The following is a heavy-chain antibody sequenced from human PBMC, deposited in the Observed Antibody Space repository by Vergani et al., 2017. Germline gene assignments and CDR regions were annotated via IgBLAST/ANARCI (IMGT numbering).Heavy chain of an antibody. CDR3: TRDGRNYDYYYGMDV. CDR2: INSGGST. CDR1: GLTVSSHY. V-gene: IGHV3-66*01. D-gene: IGHD1-26*01. J-gene: IGHJ6*02. Sequence: EVQLVESGGGLVQPGGSLRLSCAASGLTVSSHYMSWVRQAPGKGLEWVSVINSGGSTYYADSVKGRFTISRDNSKNTVYLQMKSLRAEDTAVYHCTRDGRNYDYYYGMDVSGQGTTVTVSS.